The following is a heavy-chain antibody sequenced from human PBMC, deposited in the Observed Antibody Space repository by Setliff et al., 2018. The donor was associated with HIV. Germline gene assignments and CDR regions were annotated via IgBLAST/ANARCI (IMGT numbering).Heavy chain of an antibody. V-gene: IGHV4-34*01. D-gene: IGHD5-12*01. CDR3: AREALDGYNDY. CDR2: INHSGST. J-gene: IGHJ4*02. Sequence: SETLSLTCAVYGGSFSGYYWSWIRQPPGKGLEWIGEINHSGSTNYNPSLKGRVTISVDTSKNQFSLKLSSVTAADTAVYYCAREALDGYNDYWGQGTLVTVSS. CDR1: GGSFSGYY.